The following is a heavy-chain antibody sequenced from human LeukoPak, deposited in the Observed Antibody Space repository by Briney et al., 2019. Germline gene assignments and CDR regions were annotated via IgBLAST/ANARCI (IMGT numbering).Heavy chain of an antibody. D-gene: IGHD2-21*02. CDR3: AGAYCGGDCYPYAFDI. CDR1: GGSSSGYY. Sequence: SETLSLTCAVYGGSSSGYYWSWIRQPPGKGLEWIGYIYYSGSTNYNPSLKSRVTISVDTSKNQFSLKLSSVTAADTAVYYCAGAYCGGDCYPYAFDIWGQGTMVTVSS. V-gene: IGHV4-59*08. CDR2: IYYSGST. J-gene: IGHJ3*02.